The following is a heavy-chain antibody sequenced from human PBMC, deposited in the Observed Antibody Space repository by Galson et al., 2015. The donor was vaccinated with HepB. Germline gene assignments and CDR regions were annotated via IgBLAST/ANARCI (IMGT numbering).Heavy chain of an antibody. CDR3: ARDGGIAAAGEAAYYFDY. V-gene: IGHV3-33*01. CDR2: IWYDGSNK. Sequence: SLRLSCAASGFTFSSYGMHWVRQAPGKGLERVAVIWYDGSNKYYADSVKGRFTISRDNSKNTLYLQMNSLRAEDTAVYYCARDGGIAAAGEAAYYFDYWGQGTLVTVSS. CDR1: GFTFSSYG. J-gene: IGHJ4*02. D-gene: IGHD6-13*01.